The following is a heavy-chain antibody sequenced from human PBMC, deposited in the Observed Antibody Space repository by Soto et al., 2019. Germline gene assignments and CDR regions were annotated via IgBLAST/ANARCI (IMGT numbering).Heavy chain of an antibody. CDR1: GYIFSTHG. Sequence: QVQLEQSEAEVKKSGASVKVSCKASGYIFSTHGINWVRQAPGQGLEWMGWINPYNGKTNYAQKFKGRVTMTTETSRKTAYMELRSLRSDDTAVYYCARVQIVVVVGGTPADYWGQGTLVTVSS. J-gene: IGHJ4*02. V-gene: IGHV1-18*01. D-gene: IGHD2-15*01. CDR2: INPYNGKT. CDR3: ARVQIVVVVGGTPADY.